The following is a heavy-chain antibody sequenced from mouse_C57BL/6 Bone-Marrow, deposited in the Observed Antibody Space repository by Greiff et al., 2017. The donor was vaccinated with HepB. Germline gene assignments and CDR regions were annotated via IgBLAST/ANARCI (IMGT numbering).Heavy chain of an antibody. CDR2: IYPRSGNT. V-gene: IGHV1-81*01. D-gene: IGHD1-1*01. CDR3: ARVTTGVATYWYFDV. CDR1: GYTFTSYG. Sequence: VQLQQSGAELARPGASVKLSCKASGYTFTSYGISWVKQRTGQGLEWIGEIYPRSGNTYYNEKFKGKGTLTADKSSSTAYMEVRSLTSEDSAVYFCARVTTGVATYWYFDVWGTGTTVTVSS. J-gene: IGHJ1*03.